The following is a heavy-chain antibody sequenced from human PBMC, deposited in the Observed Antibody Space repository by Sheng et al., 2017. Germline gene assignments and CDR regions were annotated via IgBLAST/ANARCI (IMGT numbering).Heavy chain of an antibody. Sequence: VQLVESGGGLVQPGGSLRLSCAASGFTFSTFAMSWVRQAPGKGLEWVSAISGSGTNTYYADSVKGRFTISRDNSKNTLFLQMNSLRAEDTAVYYCTKCPIEYGSGSYDVFHIWGQGTMVTVSS. D-gene: IGHD3-10*01. CDR3: TKCPIEYGSGSYDVFHI. J-gene: IGHJ3*02. CDR2: ISGSGTNT. CDR1: GFTFSTFA. V-gene: IGHV3-23*04.